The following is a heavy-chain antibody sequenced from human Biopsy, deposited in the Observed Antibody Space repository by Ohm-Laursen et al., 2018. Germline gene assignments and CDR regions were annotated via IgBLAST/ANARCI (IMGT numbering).Heavy chain of an antibody. D-gene: IGHD4-23*01. CDR2: ISRSGSII. J-gene: IGHJ6*02. CDR3: ARDWGGDYGGNIDYYYFYGMDV. CDR1: GFTFSDYY. V-gene: IGHV3-11*01. Sequence: SLRLSCAASGFTFSDYYMSWVRQAPGPGLEWLSYISRSGSIIDYADSVKGRFTISRDNAQNTLYLQMNSLRADDTAVYYCARDWGGDYGGNIDYYYFYGMDVWGQGTTVTVSS.